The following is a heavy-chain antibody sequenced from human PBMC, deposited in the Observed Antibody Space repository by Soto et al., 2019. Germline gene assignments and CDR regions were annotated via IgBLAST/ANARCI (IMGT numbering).Heavy chain of an antibody. CDR3: ARARSPDAFDI. V-gene: IGHV1-2*02. Sequence: QVHLVQSGAEVKKPGASVKVSCKASRDTFTGYYMHWVRQAPGQGLEWMGWINPNSGGPNYAQKFQGRVTMTRDTSISTVYMELSRLISDDTAVYYCARARSPDAFDIWGQGTMVTVSS. CDR2: INPNSGGP. J-gene: IGHJ3*02. CDR1: RDTFTGYY.